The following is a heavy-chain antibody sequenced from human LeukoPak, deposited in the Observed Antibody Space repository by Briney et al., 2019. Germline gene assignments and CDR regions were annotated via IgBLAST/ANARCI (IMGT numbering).Heavy chain of an antibody. CDR2: INHSGST. J-gene: IGHJ4*02. CDR3: ARGLRIAAAVYYFDY. V-gene: IGHV4-34*01. CDR1: GGSFSGYY. D-gene: IGHD6-13*01. Sequence: KASETLSLTCDVYGGSFSGYYWAWIRQPPGKGLEWIGEINHSGSTNYNPSLKSRVTISVDTSKNQFSLKLSSVTAADTAVYYCARGLRIAAAVYYFDYWGQGTLVTVSS.